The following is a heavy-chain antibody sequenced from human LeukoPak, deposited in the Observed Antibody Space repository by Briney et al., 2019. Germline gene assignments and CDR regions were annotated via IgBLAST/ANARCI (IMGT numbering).Heavy chain of an antibody. CDR3: ENHYSDYIDY. CDR1: GDSIRKDNW. CDR2: IYDSGKT. J-gene: IGHJ4*02. Sequence: PSETLSLTCSVSGDSIRKDNWWTWVRRSPGKGLEWLGEIYDSGKTNYHPSLRSRIAISIDTAKRQFSLELSAVTAADTAVYYCENHYSDYIDYWGQGTLVTVSS. V-gene: IGHV4/OR15-8*02. D-gene: IGHD6-13*01.